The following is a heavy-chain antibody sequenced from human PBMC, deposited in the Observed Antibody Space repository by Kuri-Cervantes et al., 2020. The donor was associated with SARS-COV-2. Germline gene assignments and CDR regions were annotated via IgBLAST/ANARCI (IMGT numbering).Heavy chain of an antibody. J-gene: IGHJ6*03. Sequence: SETLSPTCTVSGGSISSSSYYWGWIRQPPGKGLEWIGSIYYSGSTNYNPSLKSRVTMSVYTSKNQFSLKLSSVTAADTAVYYCAAIWSGSYYYYMDVWGKGTTVTVSS. CDR2: IYYSGST. CDR1: GGSISSSSYY. D-gene: IGHD3-3*01. CDR3: AAIWSGSYYYYMDV. V-gene: IGHV4-39*01.